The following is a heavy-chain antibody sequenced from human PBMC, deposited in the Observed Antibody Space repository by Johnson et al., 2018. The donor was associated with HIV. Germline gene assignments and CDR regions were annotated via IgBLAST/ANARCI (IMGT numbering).Heavy chain of an antibody. D-gene: IGHD3-10*01. V-gene: IGHV3-74*02. Sequence: VQLVESGGGLVKPGGSLRLSCAASGFTFGSYWMHWVRGAPGKGLVWVSHLNSDGSSTSSAASVRGRFTISRDNAKNTLFVQMSSLRAEDTAVYYCARGTITLIRGVIGFDIWGQGTMVTVSS. CDR3: ARGTITLIRGVIGFDI. J-gene: IGHJ3*02. CDR2: LNSDGSST. CDR1: GFTFGSYW.